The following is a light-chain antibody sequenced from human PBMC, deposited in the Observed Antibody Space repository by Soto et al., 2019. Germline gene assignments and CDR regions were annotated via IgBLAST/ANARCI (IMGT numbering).Light chain of an antibody. CDR3: QSYDSSLSGYV. J-gene: IGLJ1*01. Sequence: QSVLTQPPSVSAAPGQKVTISCSGSSSNIGGNSVSWYQQLPGTAPKLLIYDDDKRPSGMPDRFSGSKSGTSATLGITGFQTGDEADYYGQSYDSSLSGYVFGTRTKVTV. V-gene: IGLV1-51*01. CDR2: DDD. CDR1: SSNIGGNS.